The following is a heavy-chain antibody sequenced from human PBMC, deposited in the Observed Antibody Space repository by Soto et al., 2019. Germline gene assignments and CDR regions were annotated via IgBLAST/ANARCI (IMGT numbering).Heavy chain of an antibody. V-gene: IGHV6-1*01. CDR2: TYYRSKWYN. Sequence: SQTLSLTCAISGDSVSSNSAAWNWIRQSPSRGLEWLGRTYYRSKWYNDYAVSVKSRITINPDTSKNQFSLQLNSVTPEDTAVYYCAKDPHSGPPHYYYYYMDVWGKGTTVTVSS. J-gene: IGHJ6*03. CDR3: AKDPHSGPPHYYYYYMDV. CDR1: GDSVSSNSAA. D-gene: IGHD2-15*01.